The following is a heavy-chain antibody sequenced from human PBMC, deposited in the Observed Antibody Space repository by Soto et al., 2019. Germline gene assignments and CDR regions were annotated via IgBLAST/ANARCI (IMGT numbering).Heavy chain of an antibody. V-gene: IGHV4-39*01. CDR3: ARHSDTACGVRDCALDI. J-gene: IGHJ3*02. CDR2: VFYGRTT. Sequence: QLQLQESGPGLVKPSETLSLTCTVSGASISSSGYYWGWIRQSPGGGLEWIGSVFYGRTTYYHPSLKSRVTMSVDTSKNQFSLKLTSVTAADTAVYWCARHSDTACGVRDCALDIWGQGTMVTVSS. D-gene: IGHD2-21*01. CDR1: GASISSSGYY.